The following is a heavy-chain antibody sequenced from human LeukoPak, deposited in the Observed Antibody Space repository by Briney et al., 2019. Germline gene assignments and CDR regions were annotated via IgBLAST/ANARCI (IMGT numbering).Heavy chain of an antibody. CDR1: GGTFSSYA. CDR2: INPNSGDT. J-gene: IGHJ5*02. CDR3: ARVSSPLQYNWFDP. V-gene: IGHV1-2*06. Sequence: ASVKVSCKASGGTFSSYAISWVRQAPGQGLEWMGQINPNSGDTNSAQKFQGRVTMTRDTSITTAYMELSRLRSDDTAVYYCARVSSPLQYNWFDPWGQGTLVTVSS. D-gene: IGHD1-14*01.